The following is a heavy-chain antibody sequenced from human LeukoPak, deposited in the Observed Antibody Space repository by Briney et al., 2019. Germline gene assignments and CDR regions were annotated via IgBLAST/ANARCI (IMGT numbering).Heavy chain of an antibody. CDR1: GFTFSSYA. V-gene: IGHV3-23*01. J-gene: IGHJ4*02. CDR2: ISGSGGST. Sequence: GGSLRLSCAASGFTFSSYAMSWVRQAPGKWLEWVSAISGSGGSTYYADSVKGRFTISRDNSKNTLYLQMNSLRAEDTAVYYCAKTVVVVTAADYWGQGTLVTVSS. CDR3: AKTVVVVTAADY. D-gene: IGHD2-2*01.